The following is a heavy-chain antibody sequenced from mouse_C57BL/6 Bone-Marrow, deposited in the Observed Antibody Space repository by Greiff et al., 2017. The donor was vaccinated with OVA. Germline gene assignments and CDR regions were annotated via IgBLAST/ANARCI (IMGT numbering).Heavy chain of an antibody. V-gene: IGHV3-6*01. D-gene: IGHD2-4*01. CDR1: GYSITSGYY. J-gene: IGHJ1*03. CDR3: ARLYYDFSWYFDG. Sequence: EVKLMESGPGLVKPSQSLSLTCSVTGYSITSGYYWNWIRQFPGNKLEWMGYISYDGSNNYNPSLKNRISITRDTSKNQFFLKLNSVTTEDTATYYCARLYYDFSWYFDGWGTGTTVTVAS. CDR2: ISYDGSN.